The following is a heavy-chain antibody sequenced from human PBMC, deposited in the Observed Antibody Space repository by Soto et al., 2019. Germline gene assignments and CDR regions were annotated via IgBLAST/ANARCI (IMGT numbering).Heavy chain of an antibody. Sequence: QVQLVQSGAEVKKPGASVKVSCKASGYTFTSYAMHWVRQAPGQRLEWMGWINAGNGNTKYSQKFQGRITITRDTSASTAYMELSSLRSEDTAVYYCARTNVRGPFYYYMDVWGKGTTVTVSS. CDR1: GYTFTSYA. V-gene: IGHV1-3*01. D-gene: IGHD3-10*02. J-gene: IGHJ6*03. CDR2: INAGNGNT. CDR3: ARTNVRGPFYYYMDV.